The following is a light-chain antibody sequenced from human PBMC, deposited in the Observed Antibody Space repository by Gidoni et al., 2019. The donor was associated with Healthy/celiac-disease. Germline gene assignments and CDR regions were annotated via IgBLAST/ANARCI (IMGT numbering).Light chain of an antibody. CDR2: KDS. CDR1: KLGDKY. CDR3: QAWDSRTVV. J-gene: IGLJ2*01. V-gene: IGLV3-1*01. Sequence: SYELTQPPSVSVSPGQTASLTCSGDKLGDKYACWYQQTPGKSPVLVIYKDSKRPSGSPERFSGSNSGNTATLTISGTQAMDEADYYCQAWDSRTVVFGGGTKLTVL.